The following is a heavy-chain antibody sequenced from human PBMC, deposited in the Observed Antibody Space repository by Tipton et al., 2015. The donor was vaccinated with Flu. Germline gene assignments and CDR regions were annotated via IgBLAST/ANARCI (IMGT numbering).Heavy chain of an antibody. CDR1: GFTVSSNF. V-gene: IGHV3-53*01. CDR3: ARGLYSGYDISWGGNWFDP. CDR2: IFAGGST. Sequence: QLVQSGGGLIQPGESLRLSCAASGFTVSSNFMNWVRQAPGKGLEWVSVIFAGGSTHYGDSVKGRFTISRDTSKNTVYLQMNSLRAEDTAVYYCARGLYSGYDISWGGNWFDPWGQGTLVTVSS. D-gene: IGHD5-12*01. J-gene: IGHJ5*02.